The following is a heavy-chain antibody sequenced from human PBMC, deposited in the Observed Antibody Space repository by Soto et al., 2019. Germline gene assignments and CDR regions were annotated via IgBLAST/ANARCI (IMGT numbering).Heavy chain of an antibody. CDR2: INHSGST. CDR1: GGPFSGYY. CDR3: ARGSGSYPFDY. D-gene: IGHD1-26*01. J-gene: IGHJ4*02. Sequence: PSEALSLTCAVYGGPFSGYYWSWIRQPPGKGLEWIGEINHSGSTNYNPSLKSRVTILADTSKNQFSLRLTSVTAADTAVYYCARGSGSYPFDYWGQGTLVTVSS. V-gene: IGHV4-34*01.